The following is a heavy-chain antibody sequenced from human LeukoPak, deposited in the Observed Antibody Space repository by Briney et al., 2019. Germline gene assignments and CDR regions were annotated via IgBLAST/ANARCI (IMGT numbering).Heavy chain of an antibody. J-gene: IGHJ6*02. CDR1: GYTFTGYD. CDR3: AREPTGYGIDV. Sequence: GASVKVSCKASGYTFTGYDMHWVRQAPGQGLEWMGWINPNSGDTNYAQKFQGRVTMTRDTFISTTYMELSRLRSDDTAVYYCAREPTGYGIDVWGQGTTVTVSS. V-gene: IGHV1-2*02. D-gene: IGHD4-17*01. CDR2: INPNSGDT.